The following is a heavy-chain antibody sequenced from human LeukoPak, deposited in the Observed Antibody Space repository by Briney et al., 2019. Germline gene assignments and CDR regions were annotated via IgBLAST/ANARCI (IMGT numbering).Heavy chain of an antibody. CDR1: GGSISSSSYY. D-gene: IGHD2-15*01. Sequence: SETLSLTCTVSGGSISSSSYYWGWIRQPPGKGLEWIGSIYYSGSTYYNPSLKSRVTISVDTSKNQFSLKLSSVTAADTAVYYCVSLSGVVAATSYYDDWGQGTLVTVSS. CDR3: VSLSGVVAATSYYDD. CDR2: IYYSGST. J-gene: IGHJ4*02. V-gene: IGHV4-39*01.